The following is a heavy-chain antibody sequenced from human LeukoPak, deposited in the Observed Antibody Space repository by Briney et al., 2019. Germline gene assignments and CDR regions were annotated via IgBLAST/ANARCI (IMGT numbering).Heavy chain of an antibody. CDR3: ARAKLSARGATVTTLYSMDV. CDR1: GCTFSSYA. Sequence: SSVKVSCKGSGCTFSSYAISWVRQPPGQGLEWMGGIIPIFGTADYAHKVQGRVTSTADKSTSNAYKELSSLRSEDTAVYYCARAKLSARGATVTTLYSMDVWGKGTTVTVSS. J-gene: IGHJ6*03. D-gene: IGHD4-17*01. CDR2: IIPIFGTA. V-gene: IGHV1-69*06.